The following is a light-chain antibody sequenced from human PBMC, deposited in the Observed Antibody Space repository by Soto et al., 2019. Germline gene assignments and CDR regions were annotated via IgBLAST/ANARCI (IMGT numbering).Light chain of an antibody. CDR2: GAS. V-gene: IGKV3-15*01. CDR3: QQYNNWPPYT. Sequence: EIVMTQSPATLSVSPGERATLSCRASQRISNNLAWYQQKAGRAPRLLIYGASTRATGIPARFSGSGSETDFTLTISSLQSEDFAVYYCQQYNNWPPYTFGQGTKLEIK. CDR1: QRISNN. J-gene: IGKJ2*01.